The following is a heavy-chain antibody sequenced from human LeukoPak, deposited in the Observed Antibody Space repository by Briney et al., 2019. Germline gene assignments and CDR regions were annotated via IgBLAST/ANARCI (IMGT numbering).Heavy chain of an antibody. CDR1: AFTFADST. CDR3: ARGFCSGGNCYTRPDY. J-gene: IGHJ4*02. Sequence: PGGSLRLSCTDSAFTFADSTMSWFRQAPGKGLEWLGLIRGKAYAGTTEYAASVKGRFTISRDDSKSIAYLQVNSLKTDDTAVHYCARGFCSGGNCYTRPDYWGQGTLVTVSS. V-gene: IGHV3-49*03. D-gene: IGHD2-15*01. CDR2: IRGKAYAGTT.